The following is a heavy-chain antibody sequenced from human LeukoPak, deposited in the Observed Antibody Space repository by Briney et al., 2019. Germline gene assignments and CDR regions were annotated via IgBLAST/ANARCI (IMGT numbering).Heavy chain of an antibody. V-gene: IGHV1-2*02. CDR2: INSNSGGT. CDR1: GYTFTGYY. J-gene: IGHJ4*02. D-gene: IGHD5-18*01. CDR3: APSDGYSYGYFDY. Sequence: ASVKVSCKASGYTFTGYYMHWVRQAPGQGLEWMGWINSNSGGTNYAQKFQGRVTMTRDTSISTAYMELSRLRSDDTAVYYCAPSDGYSYGYFDYWGQGTLVTVSS.